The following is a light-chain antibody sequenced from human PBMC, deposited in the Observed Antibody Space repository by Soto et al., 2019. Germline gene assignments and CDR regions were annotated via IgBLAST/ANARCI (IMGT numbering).Light chain of an antibody. Sequence: SVITQSTLSMPVTPGEPASISGRSSQSLLHSNGCNYLDWYLQKPGQSPQLLIYLGSNRASGVPDRFSGSGSGTDFTLKISRVEAEDFGVYYCMQALQTPGTFGQGTKVDIK. CDR2: LGS. J-gene: IGKJ1*01. CDR3: MQALQTPGT. CDR1: QSLLHSNGCNY. V-gene: IGKV2-28*01.